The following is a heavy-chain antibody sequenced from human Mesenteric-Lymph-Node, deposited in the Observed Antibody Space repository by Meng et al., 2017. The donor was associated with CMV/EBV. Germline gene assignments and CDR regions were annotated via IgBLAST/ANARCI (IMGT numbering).Heavy chain of an antibody. V-gene: IGHV3-64*02. Sequence: GESLKISCGASGFTFGSYAMSWVRQAPGKGLEYVSAISGNGGRTYYADSVKGRFTISRDNSKKTLYLQMGSLRTEDTAVYYCAREAAGGVFSDFWGQGTMVTVSS. J-gene: IGHJ3*01. D-gene: IGHD3-3*01. CDR1: GFTFGSYA. CDR3: AREAAGGVFSDF. CDR2: ISGNGGRT.